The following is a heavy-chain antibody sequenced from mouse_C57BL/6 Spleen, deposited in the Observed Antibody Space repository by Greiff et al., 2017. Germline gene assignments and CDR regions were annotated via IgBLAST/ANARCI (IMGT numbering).Heavy chain of an antibody. CDR1: GYTFTSYW. V-gene: IGHV1-64*01. CDR2: IHPNSGST. D-gene: IGHD2-12*01. Sequence: VQLQQPGAELVKPGASVKLSCKASGYTFTSYWMHWVKQRPGQGLEWIGKIHPNSGSTNYNEKFKSKATLTVDKSSSTAYMQLSSLQSEDSAVYYCDLARTYYSYWYFDYWGKGTTVTVSS. CDR3: DLARTYYSYWYFDY. J-gene: IGHJ1*03.